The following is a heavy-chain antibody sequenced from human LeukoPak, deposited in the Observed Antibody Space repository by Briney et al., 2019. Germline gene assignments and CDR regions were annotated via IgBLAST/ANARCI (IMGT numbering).Heavy chain of an antibody. D-gene: IGHD7-27*01. CDR2: IGGSSGST. CDR3: ARGLGTFDY. V-gene: IGHV3-23*01. Sequence: GGSLRLSCAASGFTFSSYAMRWVRQAPGKGLEWVSSIGGSSGSTYYADSVKGRFTISRDNSKNTLYLQMNSLRAEDTAVYYCARGLGTFDYWGQGTLVTVSS. CDR1: GFTFSSYA. J-gene: IGHJ4*02.